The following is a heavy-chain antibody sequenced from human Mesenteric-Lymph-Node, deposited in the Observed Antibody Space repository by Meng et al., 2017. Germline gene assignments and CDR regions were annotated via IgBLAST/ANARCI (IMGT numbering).Heavy chain of an antibody. CDR1: GGTFSNYA. D-gene: IGHD3-10*01. CDR3: ARGRVSGSGSDAFDI. J-gene: IGHJ3*02. V-gene: IGHV1-69*05. Sequence: SVKVSCKASGGTFSNYAISWVRQAPGQGLEWLGGIIPGLGTPHYAQRFQGRVTITTDESTTTAYMELSSLRSEDAAVYYCARGRVSGSGSDAFDIWGQGTMVTVSS. CDR2: IIPGLGTP.